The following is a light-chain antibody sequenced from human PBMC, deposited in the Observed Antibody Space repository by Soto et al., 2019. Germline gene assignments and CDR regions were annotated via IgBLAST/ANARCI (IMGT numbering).Light chain of an antibody. CDR3: QQLNSYPIS. CDR1: QSVSSN. J-gene: IGKJ5*01. Sequence: EIVKTQSRTTLSAWAGPRAHLSSRASQSVSSNLAWYQQKPGQAPRLLIYGASTRATGIPARFSGSGSGTEFTLTINCLQSEDFATYYCQQLNSYPISFGQGRRLEIK. CDR2: GAS. V-gene: IGKV3-15*01.